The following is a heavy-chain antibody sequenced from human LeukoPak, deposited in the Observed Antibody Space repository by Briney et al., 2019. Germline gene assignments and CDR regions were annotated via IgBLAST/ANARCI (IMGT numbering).Heavy chain of an antibody. Sequence: SETLSLTCTVSGGSISSYYWSWIRQPPGKGLEWIGYIYYSGSTNYNPSLKSRVTISVDTSKNQFSLKLSSVTAADTAVYYCARSAYYCSSTSCYTGYFDYWGQGTLVTVSS. CDR1: GGSISSYY. CDR2: IYYSGST. D-gene: IGHD2-2*02. CDR3: ARSAYYCSSTSCYTGYFDY. J-gene: IGHJ4*02. V-gene: IGHV4-59*01.